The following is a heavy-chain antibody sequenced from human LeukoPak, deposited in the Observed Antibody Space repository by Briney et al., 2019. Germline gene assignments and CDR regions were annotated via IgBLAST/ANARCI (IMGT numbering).Heavy chain of an antibody. J-gene: IGHJ3*02. CDR2: INPNSGGT. CDR3: ARARNRYDFWSAYI. V-gene: IGHV1-2*02. D-gene: IGHD3-3*01. CDR1: GYTFTGYY. Sequence: ASVKVSCKASGYTFTGYYMHWVRQAPGQGLEWMGWINPNSGGTKNAQKFQGRVTMTRDTSTSTAYMELRRLRSDDTAVYYCARARNRYDFWSAYIWGQGTMLTVSS.